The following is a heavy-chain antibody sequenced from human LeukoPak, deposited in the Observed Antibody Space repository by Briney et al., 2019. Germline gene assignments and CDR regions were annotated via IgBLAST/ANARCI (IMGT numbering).Heavy chain of an antibody. CDR3: ARGGITGTNRYFGY. CDR2: IYYSGST. CDR1: GGSISSYY. D-gene: IGHD1-20*01. J-gene: IGHJ4*02. V-gene: IGHV4-59*01. Sequence: SETLSLTCTVSGGSISSYYWSWIRQPPGKGLEWIGYIYYSGSTNYNPSLKSRVTISVDTSKNQFSLKLSSVTAADTAVYYCARGGITGTNRYFGYWGQGTLVTVSS.